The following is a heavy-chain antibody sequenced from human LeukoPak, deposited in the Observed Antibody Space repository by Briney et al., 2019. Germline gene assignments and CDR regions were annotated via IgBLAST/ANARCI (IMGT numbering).Heavy chain of an antibody. CDR1: GYTFTSYY. D-gene: IGHD6-19*01. CDR3: AREGVGGSPGYSSGPYGMDV. J-gene: IGHJ6*04. CDR2: INPSGGST. Sequence: ATVKVSCTASGYTFTSYYMHWVRQAPGQGLEWMGIINPSGGSTSYAQKFQGRVTMTRDTYTSTVYMELSSLRSEDTAVYYCAREGVGGSPGYSSGPYGMDVWGKGTTVTVSS. V-gene: IGHV1-46*01.